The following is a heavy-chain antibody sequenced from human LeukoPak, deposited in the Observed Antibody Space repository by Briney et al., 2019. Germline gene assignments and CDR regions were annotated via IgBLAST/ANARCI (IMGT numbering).Heavy chain of an antibody. CDR1: GFTFSSYW. CDR3: ARDTQAVAGPNDY. Sequence: GGSLRLSCAASGFTFSSYWMSWVRQAPGKGLEWVSSISSSSSYIYYADSVKGRFTISRDNAKNSPYLQMNSLRAEDTAVYYCARDTQAVAGPNDYWGQGTLVTVSS. D-gene: IGHD6-19*01. CDR2: ISSSSSYI. V-gene: IGHV3-21*01. J-gene: IGHJ4*02.